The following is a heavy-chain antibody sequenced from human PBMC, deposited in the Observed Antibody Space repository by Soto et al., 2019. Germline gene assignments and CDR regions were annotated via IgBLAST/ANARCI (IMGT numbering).Heavy chain of an antibody. D-gene: IGHD2-21*02. V-gene: IGHV5-51*01. CDR2: IYPGDSDT. CDR1: GYSFTNYW. Sequence: ESLKISCKSSGYSFTNYWIGWVRQMPGKGLEWMGTIYPGDSDTRYSPSFQGQVTFSVDKSINSAYLHWTSLKASDTAIYYCARRRVMTLWFDPWGQGTLVTVSS. CDR3: ARRRVMTLWFDP. J-gene: IGHJ5*02.